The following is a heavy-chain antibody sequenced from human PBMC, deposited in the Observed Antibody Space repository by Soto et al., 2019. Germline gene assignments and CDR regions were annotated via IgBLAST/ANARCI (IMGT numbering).Heavy chain of an antibody. V-gene: IGHV3-48*03. CDR2: ISSSGSTI. J-gene: IGHJ4*02. CDR3: ASPLHDDFWSGYLAY. CDR1: GFTFSSYE. D-gene: IGHD3-3*01. Sequence: GGSLRLSCAASGFTFSSYEMNWVRQAPGKGLEWVSYISSSGSTIYYADSVKGRFTISRDNAKNSLYPQMNSLRAEDTAVYYCASPLHDDFWSGYLAYSGQGTLVTVSS.